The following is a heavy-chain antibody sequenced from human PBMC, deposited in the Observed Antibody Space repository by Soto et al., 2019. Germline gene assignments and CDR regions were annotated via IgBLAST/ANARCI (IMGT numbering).Heavy chain of an antibody. CDR2: INPNSGGT. CDR3: ARDYYDSSGCFHYYFDY. CDR1: GYTFTGYY. D-gene: IGHD3-22*01. V-gene: IGHV1-2*02. J-gene: IGHJ4*02. Sequence: ASVKVSCKASGYTFTGYYMHWVRQAPGQGLEWMGWINPNSGGTNYAQKFQGRVTMTRDTSISTAYMELSRLRSDDTAVYYCARDYYDSSGCFHYYFDYWGQGTLVTVSS.